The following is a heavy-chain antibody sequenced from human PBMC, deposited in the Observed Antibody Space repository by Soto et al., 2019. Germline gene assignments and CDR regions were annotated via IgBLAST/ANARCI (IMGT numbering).Heavy chain of an antibody. CDR1: GFSLTTSGVG. CDR2: IYWNEDK. Sequence: SGPTLVNPTQTLTVTCSFSGFSLTTSGVGVGWIRQPPGKALEWLALIYWNEDKRYNPSLKSRLTITKDTSKSQVVLTMTNMDPVDTATYYCAHSMVRLARYQRLPYNSLDPWGQGILVTVSS. J-gene: IGHJ5*02. D-gene: IGHD2-2*01. V-gene: IGHV2-5*01. CDR3: AHSMVRLARYQRLPYNSLDP.